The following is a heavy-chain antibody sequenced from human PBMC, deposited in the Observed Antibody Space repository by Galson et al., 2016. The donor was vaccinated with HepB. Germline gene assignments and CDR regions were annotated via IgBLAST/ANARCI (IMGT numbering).Heavy chain of an antibody. CDR3: ARGGDYASWFDP. J-gene: IGHJ5*02. CDR2: INSDGSST. CDR1: GFTFSNSA. V-gene: IGHV3-74*01. Sequence: SLRLSCAASGFTFSNSAMSWVRQAPGKGLVWVSRINSDGSSTSYADSVKGRFTISRDNAKNTLYLQMNSLRAEDTAVYYCARGGDYASWFDPWGQGTLVTVSS. D-gene: IGHD4-17*01.